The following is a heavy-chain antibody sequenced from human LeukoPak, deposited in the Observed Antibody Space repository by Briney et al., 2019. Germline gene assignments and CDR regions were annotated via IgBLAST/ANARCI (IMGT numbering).Heavy chain of an antibody. CDR2: ISSDGSTT. V-gene: IGHV3-74*01. Sequence: PGGSLRLSCAVSGFTFSSYWMHWVRQVPGEGLVWVSRISSDGSTTTYADSVKGRFTISRDNAKNSLYLQMNSLRAEDTAVYYCARYDCSSTSCLFDYWGQGTLVTVSS. D-gene: IGHD2-2*01. J-gene: IGHJ4*02. CDR3: ARYDCSSTSCLFDY. CDR1: GFTFSSYW.